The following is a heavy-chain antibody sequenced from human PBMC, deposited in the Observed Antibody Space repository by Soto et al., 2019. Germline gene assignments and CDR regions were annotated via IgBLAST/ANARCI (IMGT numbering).Heavy chain of an antibody. CDR2: IYWDDDR. CDR1: GFSLTTSGVG. Sequence: QITLKESGPTLVKPTQTLTLTCTFSGFSLTTSGVGVGWIRQPPGKALEWLALIYWDDDRRYSPSLKSRLTIXKXXSKNQVVLTMTNMDPADTATYYCARDSSGYYGFDYWGQGTLVTVSS. V-gene: IGHV2-5*02. J-gene: IGHJ4*02. CDR3: ARDSSGYYGFDY. D-gene: IGHD3-22*01.